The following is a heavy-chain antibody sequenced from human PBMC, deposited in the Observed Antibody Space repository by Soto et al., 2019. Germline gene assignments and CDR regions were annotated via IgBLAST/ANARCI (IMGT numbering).Heavy chain of an antibody. CDR2: INHSGST. CDR1: GGSFSGYY. J-gene: IGHJ6*02. Sequence: SETLSLTCAVYGGSFSGYYWSWIRQPPGKGLEWIGEINHSGSTNYNPSLKSRVTISVDTSKNQFSLKLSSVTAADTAVYYCARSVRQNYYYGMDGWGQGNTVTVSS. CDR3: ARSVRQNYYYGMDG. D-gene: IGHD3-10*01. V-gene: IGHV4-34*01.